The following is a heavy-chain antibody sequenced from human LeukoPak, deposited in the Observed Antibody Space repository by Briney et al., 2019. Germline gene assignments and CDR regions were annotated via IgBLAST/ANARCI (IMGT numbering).Heavy chain of an antibody. CDR3: ARGGSNVWGSYRYPRGGDWFDP. Sequence: SETLSLTCAVYGGSFSGYYWSWIRQPPGKGLEWIGEISHSGSTNYNPSLKSRVTISVDTSKNQFSLKLSSVTAADTAVYYCARGGSNVWGSYRYPRGGDWFDPWGQGTLVTVSS. J-gene: IGHJ5*02. V-gene: IGHV4-34*01. CDR1: GGSFSGYY. D-gene: IGHD3-16*02. CDR2: ISHSGST.